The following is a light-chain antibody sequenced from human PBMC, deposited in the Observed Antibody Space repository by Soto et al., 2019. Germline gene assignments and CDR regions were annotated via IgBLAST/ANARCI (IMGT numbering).Light chain of an antibody. CDR1: QSISNW. CDR3: QQLNSYPPWT. CDR2: AAS. V-gene: IGKV1-5*01. Sequence: IQMPQSPSTLSASVGDRVTITCLASQSISNWLAWYQQKPGKAPKLLIYAASTLQSGVPSRFSGSGSGTEFTLTISSLQPEDFATYYCQQLNSYPPWTFGQGTKV. J-gene: IGKJ1*01.